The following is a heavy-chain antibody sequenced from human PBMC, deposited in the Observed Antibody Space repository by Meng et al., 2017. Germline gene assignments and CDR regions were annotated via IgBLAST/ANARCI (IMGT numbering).Heavy chain of an antibody. V-gene: IGHV1-69*13. CDR3: ASPKIGRRGSLDY. Sequence: VQLVQSGAEVKKPGASVKVSCKASGYTFTSYGITWVRQSPGQGLEWMGGIIPIFGTANYAQKFQGRVTITADESTSTAYMELSSLRSEDTAVYYCASPKIGRRGSLDYWGQGTLVTVSS. J-gene: IGHJ4*02. CDR1: GYTFTSYG. CDR2: IIPIFGTA. D-gene: IGHD3-16*01.